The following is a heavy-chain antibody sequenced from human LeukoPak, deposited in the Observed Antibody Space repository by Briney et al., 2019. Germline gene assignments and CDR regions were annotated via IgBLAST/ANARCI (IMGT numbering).Heavy chain of an antibody. CDR3: IKDITGAAGDGFDI. CDR1: GFTFDDYA. Sequence: GGSLRLSCAASGFTFDDYAMHWVRQAPGEGLEWVSGISWNSGRIGYADSVKGRFTISRDNAKNSLYQQMNSLRAEDMALYYCIKDITGAAGDGFDIWGQGTMVTVSS. D-gene: IGHD4-11*01. V-gene: IGHV3-9*03. CDR2: ISWNSGRI. J-gene: IGHJ3*02.